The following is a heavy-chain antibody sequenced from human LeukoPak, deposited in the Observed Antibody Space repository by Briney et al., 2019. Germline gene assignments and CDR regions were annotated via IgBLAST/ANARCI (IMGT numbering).Heavy chain of an antibody. J-gene: IGHJ4*02. CDR2: IDGDGSVT. CDR1: GFTFSSYW. CDR3: VRDQGNYSFGH. V-gene: IGHV3-74*01. Sequence: GGSLRLSCAASGFTFSSYWMHWVHQAPGKGLVWVSRIDGDGSVTSYADYVKGRLTISRDNAKNTLYLHMNNPRAEDTAVYYCVRDQGNYSFGHWGQGTLVTVSS. D-gene: IGHD2-21*01.